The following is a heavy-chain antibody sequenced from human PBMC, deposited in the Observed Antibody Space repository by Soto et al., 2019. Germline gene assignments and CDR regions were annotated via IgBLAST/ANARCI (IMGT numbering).Heavy chain of an antibody. Sequence: QVQLVQSGAEVKKPGSSVKVSCKASGGTFSSYAISWVRQAPGQGLEWMGGIIPIFGTANYAQKFQGRVTITADESTSTAYMGLSSLRSEDTAVYYCARDWMVRGVMQDYYGMDVWGQGTTVTVSS. D-gene: IGHD3-10*01. CDR2: IIPIFGTA. CDR3: ARDWMVRGVMQDYYGMDV. J-gene: IGHJ6*02. CDR1: GGTFSSYA. V-gene: IGHV1-69*01.